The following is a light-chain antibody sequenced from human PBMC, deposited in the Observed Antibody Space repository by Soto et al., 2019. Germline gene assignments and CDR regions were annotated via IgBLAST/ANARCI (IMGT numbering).Light chain of an antibody. CDR3: QQRSTWPPYT. CDR2: DAS. J-gene: IGKJ2*01. V-gene: IGKV3-11*01. Sequence: EIVLTQSPATLSLSPGERATLSCRASQSVRTFLAWYQQKPGQAPRLLIYDASNRATGIPARFSGSGSATDFTLTISSLEPEDFGVYYCQQRSTWPPYTFGQGTKLEIK. CDR1: QSVRTF.